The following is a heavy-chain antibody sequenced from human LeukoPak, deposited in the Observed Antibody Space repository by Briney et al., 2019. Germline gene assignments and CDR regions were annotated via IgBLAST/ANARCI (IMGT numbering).Heavy chain of an antibody. V-gene: IGHV4-59*12. Sequence: SETLSLTCTVSGGSISSYYWSWIRQPPGKGLEWIGYIYYSGSTNYNPSLKSRVTISVDTSKNQFSLKLSSVTAADTAVYYCAALLKDLVPPVTGAPWGPGTLVTVSS. CDR3: AALLKDLVPPVTGAP. CDR1: GGSISSYY. D-gene: IGHD2-2*01. CDR2: IYYSGST. J-gene: IGHJ5*02.